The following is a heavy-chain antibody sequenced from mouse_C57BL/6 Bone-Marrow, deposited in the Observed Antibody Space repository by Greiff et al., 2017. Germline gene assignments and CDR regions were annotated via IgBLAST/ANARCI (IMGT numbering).Heavy chain of an antibody. CDR3: TREGYYYGSSYVGAY. CDR2: ISSGGDYI. V-gene: IGHV5-9-1*02. Sequence: EVKVEESGEGLVKPGGSLKLSCAASGFTFSSYAMSWVRQTPEKRLEWVAYISSGGDYIYYADTVKGLFTISRDNARNTLYLQMSSLKSEDTAMYYCTREGYYYGSSYVGAYWGQGTLVTVSA. D-gene: IGHD1-1*01. J-gene: IGHJ3*01. CDR1: GFTFSSYA.